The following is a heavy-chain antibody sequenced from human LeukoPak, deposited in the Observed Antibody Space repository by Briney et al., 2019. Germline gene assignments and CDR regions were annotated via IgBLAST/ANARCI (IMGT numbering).Heavy chain of an antibody. J-gene: IGHJ3*02. CDR1: GFTFSSYS. CDR2: ISSSSSYT. CDR3: ARVNLSWGAFDI. V-gene: IGHV3-21*01. D-gene: IGHD3-16*02. Sequence: GGSLRLSCAASGFTFSSYSMNWVRQAPGKGLEWVSSISSSSSYTYYADSVKGRFTISRDNAKNSLYLQMNSLRAEDTAVYYCARVNLSWGAFDIWGQGTMVTVSS.